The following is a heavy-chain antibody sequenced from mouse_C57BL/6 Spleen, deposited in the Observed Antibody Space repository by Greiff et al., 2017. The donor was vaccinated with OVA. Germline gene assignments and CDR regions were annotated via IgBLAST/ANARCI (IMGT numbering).Heavy chain of an antibody. D-gene: IGHD1-1*01. CDR2: IDPSDSYT. V-gene: IGHV1-69*01. CDR3: ARFITEVVEPLRYFDV. Sequence: QVQLQQPGAELVMPGASVKLSCKASGYTFTSYWMHWVKQRPGQGLEWIGEIDPSDSYTNYNQKFKGKSTLTVDKSSSTAYMQLSRLTSEDSAVYYCARFITEVVEPLRYFDVWGTGTTVTVSS. CDR1: GYTFTSYW. J-gene: IGHJ1*03.